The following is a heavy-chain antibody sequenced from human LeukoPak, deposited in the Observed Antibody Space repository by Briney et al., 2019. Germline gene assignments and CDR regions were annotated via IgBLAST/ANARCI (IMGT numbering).Heavy chain of an antibody. Sequence: SETLSHTCAVYGGSFSGYYWSWIRQPPGKGLEWIGEINHSGSSNYNPSLKSRVTISVDTSKNQFSLKLSSVTAADTAVYYCARGSDIVVVPFDYWGQGTLVTVSS. CDR3: ARGSDIVVVPFDY. V-gene: IGHV4-34*01. J-gene: IGHJ4*02. CDR1: GGSFSGYY. D-gene: IGHD2-2*01. CDR2: INHSGSS.